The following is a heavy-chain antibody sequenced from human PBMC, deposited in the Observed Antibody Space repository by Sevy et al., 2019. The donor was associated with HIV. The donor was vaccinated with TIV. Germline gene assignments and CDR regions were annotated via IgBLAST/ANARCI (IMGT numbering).Heavy chain of an antibody. CDR3: AGENAWGRGYS. J-gene: IGHJ4*02. D-gene: IGHD1-26*01. V-gene: IGHV4-59*08. Sequence: SVTLSLTCTVSRGSITSLYWNWIRQPPGKGLEWIANIYYNGHINYNPSLKSRVTLSLDTSKNQFSLRLSSVTAADTAMYYCAGENAWGRGYSWGQGTLVTVSS. CDR1: RGSITSLY. CDR2: IYYNGHI.